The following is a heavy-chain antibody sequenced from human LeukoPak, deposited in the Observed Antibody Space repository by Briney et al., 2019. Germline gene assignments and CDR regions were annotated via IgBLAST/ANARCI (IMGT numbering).Heavy chain of an antibody. CDR3: AREVYYYDSSGYFD. CDR1: GGSISSGGYS. D-gene: IGHD3-22*01. V-gene: IGHV4-30-2*01. J-gene: IGHJ4*02. CDR2: IYHSGST. Sequence: SETLSLTCAVSGGSISSGGYSWSWIRQPPGKGLEWIGYIYHSGSTYYNPSLKSRVTISVDRSKNQFSLKLSSVTAADTAVYYCAREVYYYDSSGYFDWGQGTLVTVSS.